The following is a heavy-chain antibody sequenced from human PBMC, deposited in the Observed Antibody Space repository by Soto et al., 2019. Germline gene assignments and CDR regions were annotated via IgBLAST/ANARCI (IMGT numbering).Heavy chain of an antibody. J-gene: IGHJ3*02. V-gene: IGHV1-3*01. CDR2: INAGNGNT. Sequence: AMHWVRQAPGQRLEWMGWINAGNGNTKYSQEFQGRVTITRDTSASTAYMELSSLRSEDTAVYYCARDGDSSGYYWTDGAFDIWGQGTMVTVSS. CDR3: ARDGDSSGYYWTDGAFDI. CDR1: A. D-gene: IGHD3-22*01.